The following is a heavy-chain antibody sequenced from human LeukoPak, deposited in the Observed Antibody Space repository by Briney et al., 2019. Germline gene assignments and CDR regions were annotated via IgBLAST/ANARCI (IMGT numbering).Heavy chain of an antibody. J-gene: IGHJ4*02. CDR1: GGSISSYY. V-gene: IGHV4-59*08. Sequence: SETLSLTCTVSGGSISSYYWSWVRQPPGKGLEWIGYISYSGSTNYNPSLKSRVTISVDTSKNQFSLKLSSVTAADTAVYYCARQIVATTYYYDSSGYSYFDYWGQGTLVTVSS. CDR3: ARQIVATTYYYDSSGYSYFDY. D-gene: IGHD3-22*01. CDR2: ISYSGST.